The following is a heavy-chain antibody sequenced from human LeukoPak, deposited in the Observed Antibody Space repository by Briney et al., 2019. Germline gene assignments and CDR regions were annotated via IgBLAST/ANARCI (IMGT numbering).Heavy chain of an antibody. Sequence: ASETLSLTCAVYGGSFSGYYWSWIRQPPGKGLERIGEINHSGSTNYNPSLKSRVTISVDTSKNQFSLKLSSVTTADTAVYYCARGLCSGGSCYHAAGYYGMDVWGQGTTVTVSS. J-gene: IGHJ6*02. D-gene: IGHD2-15*01. CDR3: ARGLCSGGSCYHAAGYYGMDV. CDR1: GGSFSGYY. V-gene: IGHV4-34*01. CDR2: INHSGST.